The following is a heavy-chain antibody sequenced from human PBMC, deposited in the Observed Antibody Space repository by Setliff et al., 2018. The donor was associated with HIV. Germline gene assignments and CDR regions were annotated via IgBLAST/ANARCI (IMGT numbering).Heavy chain of an antibody. CDR3: AAFFVTPLMTQDF. CDR2: VHHTGYL. V-gene: IGHV4-34*01. D-gene: IGHD4-17*01. J-gene: IGHJ4*02. CDR1: GGSISGYY. Sequence: SETLSLTCSVSGGSISGYYWSWIRQPPGKGLEWVAEVHHTGYLNYNPSLKSRVTISRDPSTKQFSLKMTSMTAAGTAVYYCAAFFVTPLMTQDFWGQGTLVTVSS.